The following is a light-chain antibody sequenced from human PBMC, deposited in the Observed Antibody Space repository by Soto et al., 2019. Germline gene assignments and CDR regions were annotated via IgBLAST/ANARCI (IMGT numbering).Light chain of an antibody. CDR2: EVT. CDR1: SSDVGAYNY. CDR3: SSYRSSARV. Sequence: QSVLTQPASVSGSPGQSITISCTGTSSDVGAYNYVSWYQHHPGKAPKLMIYEVTNRPPGVSNRFSGSKSGNTASLTISGLLSEDEGDYYCSSYRSSARVFGTGTKVTVL. V-gene: IGLV2-14*01. J-gene: IGLJ1*01.